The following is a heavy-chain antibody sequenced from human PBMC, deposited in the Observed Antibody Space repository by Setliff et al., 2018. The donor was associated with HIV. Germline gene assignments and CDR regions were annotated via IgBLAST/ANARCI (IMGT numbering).Heavy chain of an antibody. CDR2: VHYGGSL. CDR3: VRPSFGIGGGSMFDS. D-gene: IGHD3-3*01. V-gene: IGHV4-59*04. J-gene: IGHJ4*02. CDR1: GGSMSSYY. Sequence: SETLSLTCPVSGGSMSSYYWSWIRQYPGKGLEWIASVHYGGSLFYNPSLKSRVTLSVGTSKRQFFLNLSSATTADTAMYYCVRPSFGIGGGSMFDSWGQGIVVTVSS.